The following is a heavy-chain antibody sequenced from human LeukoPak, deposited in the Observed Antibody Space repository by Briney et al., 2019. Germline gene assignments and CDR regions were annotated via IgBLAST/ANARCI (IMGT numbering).Heavy chain of an antibody. CDR2: FSGSGGST. CDR3: AKERPYYYGSGSYYNET. CDR1: GFTFSNYA. Sequence: GGSLRLSCVASGFTFSNYAMSWVRQAPGKGLEWVSTFSGSGGSTFYADSVKGRFSISRDNSKNTLYLQMNSLRAEDTAVYYCAKERPYYYGSGSYYNETWGQGTLVTVSS. J-gene: IGHJ5*02. D-gene: IGHD3-10*01. V-gene: IGHV3-23*01.